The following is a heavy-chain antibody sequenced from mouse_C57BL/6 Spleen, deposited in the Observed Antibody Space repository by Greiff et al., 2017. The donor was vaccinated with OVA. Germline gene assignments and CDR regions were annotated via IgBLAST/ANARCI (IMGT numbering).Heavy chain of an antibody. D-gene: IGHD2-3*01. J-gene: IGHJ1*03. CDR3: ARDDDGYPHWYFDV. CDR1: GYSITSGYY. CDR2: ISYDGSN. Sequence: EVKLQESGPGLVKPSQSLSLTCSVTGYSITSGYYWNWIRQFPGNKLEWMGYISYDGSNNYNPSLKNRISITRDTSKNQFFLKLNSVTTEDTATYYCARDDDGYPHWYFDVWGTGTTVTVSS. V-gene: IGHV3-6*01.